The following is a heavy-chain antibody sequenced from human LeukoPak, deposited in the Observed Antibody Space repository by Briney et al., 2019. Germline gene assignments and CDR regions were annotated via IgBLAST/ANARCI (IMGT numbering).Heavy chain of an antibody. CDR3: ARDIVYLIDEDYG. Sequence: PSETLSLTCSVSGGSFNSYYWSWLRQPAGKGLERIGRIRASATPDYSPSLQSRVTISIDTSQRQVSLNLTSVTAADTAVYYCARDIVYLIDEDYGWGQGTLVTVSS. CDR2: IRASATP. D-gene: IGHD4-17*01. CDR1: GGSFNSYY. J-gene: IGHJ4*02. V-gene: IGHV4-4*07.